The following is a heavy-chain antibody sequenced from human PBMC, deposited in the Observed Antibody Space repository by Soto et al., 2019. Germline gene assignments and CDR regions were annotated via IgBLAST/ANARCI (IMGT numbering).Heavy chain of an antibody. J-gene: IGHJ6*02. Sequence: EVQLVESGGGLVQPGGSLTLSCSASGFSFSSYAIHWVRQAPGKGLEYVAVIASHGGSTYYSDSVKGRFTTSRDNSKNPLYLQMSSLRAEDSAVYYCVKDLTPHWNYPGMDVWGQWTTVTVSS. V-gene: IGHV3-64D*08. CDR3: VKDLTPHWNYPGMDV. CDR2: IASHGGST. D-gene: IGHD1-1*01. CDR1: GFSFSSYA.